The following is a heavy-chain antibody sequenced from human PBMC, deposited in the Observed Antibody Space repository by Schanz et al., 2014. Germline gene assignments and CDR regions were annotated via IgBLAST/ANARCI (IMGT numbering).Heavy chain of an antibody. D-gene: IGHD3-22*01. CDR2: ISGSGAT. V-gene: IGHV3-23*01. CDR1: GFTFSTYA. J-gene: IGHJ4*02. CDR3: AKDPSHGDYDYYFDY. Sequence: EVQLLDSGGGLVQPGGSLRLSCAASGFTFSTYAMSWVRQAPGKGLEWVSAISGSGATYYADSVKRRFTISRDNSKNTLYLQMNSLRAEDTAVYYCAKDPSHGDYDYYFDYWGQGTLVTVSS.